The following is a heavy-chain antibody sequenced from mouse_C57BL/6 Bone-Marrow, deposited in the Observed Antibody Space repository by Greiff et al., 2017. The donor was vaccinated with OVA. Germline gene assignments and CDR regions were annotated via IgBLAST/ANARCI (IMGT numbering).Heavy chain of an antibody. V-gene: IGHV3-6*01. J-gene: IGHJ4*01. Sequence: EVKLQESGPGLVKPSQSLSLTCSVTGYSITSGYYWNWIRQFPGNKLEWMGYISYDGSNNYNPSLKNRISITRDTSKNQFFLKLNSVTTEDTATYYCAKSYGNYVIAMDYWGQGTSVTVSS. CDR2: ISYDGSN. CDR3: AKSYGNYVIAMDY. CDR1: GYSITSGYY. D-gene: IGHD2-1*01.